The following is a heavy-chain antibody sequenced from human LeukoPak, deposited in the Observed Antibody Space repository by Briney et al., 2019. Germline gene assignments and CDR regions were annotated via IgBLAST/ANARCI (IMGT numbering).Heavy chain of an antibody. J-gene: IGHJ4*02. CDR2: TSSSSSYI. D-gene: IGHD6-13*01. CDR1: GFTFSSYS. CDR3: ASLGESSSSWYPGSVY. V-gene: IGHV3-21*01. Sequence: GGSLRLSCAASGFTFSSYSMNWVRQAPGKGLEWVSSTSSSSSYIYYADSVKGRFTISRDNAKNSLYLQMNSLRAEDTAVYYCASLGESSSSWYPGSVYWGQGTLVTVSS.